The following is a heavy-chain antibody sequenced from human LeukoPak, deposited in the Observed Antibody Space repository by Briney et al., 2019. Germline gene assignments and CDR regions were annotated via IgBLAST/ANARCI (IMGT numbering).Heavy chain of an antibody. V-gene: IGHV4-34*01. D-gene: IGHD6-13*01. Sequence: SETLSLTCAVYGGSFSGYYWSWIRQPPGKGLEWIGEVDHSGSTNYNPSLKSRVTISVDTSKNQFSLKLSSVTAADTAVYYCARAKDSNSWYILNYWGQGTLVTVSS. CDR2: VDHSGST. J-gene: IGHJ4*02. CDR1: GGSFSGYY. CDR3: ARAKDSNSWYILNY.